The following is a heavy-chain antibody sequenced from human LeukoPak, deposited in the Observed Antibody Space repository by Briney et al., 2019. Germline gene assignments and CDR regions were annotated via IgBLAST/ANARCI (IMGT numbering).Heavy chain of an antibody. CDR3: ARERWSSSWNAFDI. V-gene: IGHV1-3*01. Sequence: KFQGRVTITRDTSANTAYMELSSLRSEDTAVYYCARERWSSSWNAFDIWGQGTMVTVSS. J-gene: IGHJ3*02. D-gene: IGHD6-13*01.